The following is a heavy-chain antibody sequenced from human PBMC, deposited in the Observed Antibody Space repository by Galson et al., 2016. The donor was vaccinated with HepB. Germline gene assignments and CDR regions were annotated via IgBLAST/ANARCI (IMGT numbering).Heavy chain of an antibody. CDR2: ISDSGI. V-gene: IGHV3-48*02. CDR3: ARGGLRYWLDL. J-gene: IGHJ4*02. D-gene: IGHD3-9*01. CDR1: GFSFSYHV. Sequence: SLRLSCAASGFSFSYHVMNWVRQAPGKGLVWVSYISDSGIYYADSVRGRFTISRDNAKETLYLQMDSLRDEDTALYFCARGGLRYWLDLWGQGTQVTVSS.